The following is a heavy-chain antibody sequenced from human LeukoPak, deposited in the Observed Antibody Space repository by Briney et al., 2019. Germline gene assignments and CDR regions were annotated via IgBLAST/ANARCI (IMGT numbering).Heavy chain of an antibody. CDR1: GFTFSSYE. Sequence: PGGSLRLSCAASGFTFSSYEMNWVRQAPGKGLEWVSYISSSGSTIYYADSVKGRFTISRDNAKNSLYLQMNSLRAEDTAVYYCARVRYCSGGSCYPNFDYWGQGTLVTVCS. CDR2: ISSSGSTI. D-gene: IGHD2-15*01. V-gene: IGHV3-48*03. CDR3: ARVRYCSGGSCYPNFDY. J-gene: IGHJ4*02.